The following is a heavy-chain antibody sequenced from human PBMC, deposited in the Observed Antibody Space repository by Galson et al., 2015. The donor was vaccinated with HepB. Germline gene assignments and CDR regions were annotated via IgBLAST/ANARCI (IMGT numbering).Heavy chain of an antibody. Sequence: SLRLSCAASGFTFSSYAMHWVRQAPGKGLEWVAVISYDGSNKYYADSVKGRFTISRDNSKNTLYLQMNSLRAEDTAVYYCAREREPSGYSYGYAHYYYGMDVWGQGTTVTVSS. V-gene: IGHV3-30*04. CDR3: AREREPSGYSYGYAHYYYGMDV. D-gene: IGHD5-18*01. CDR1: GFTFSSYA. CDR2: ISYDGSNK. J-gene: IGHJ6*02.